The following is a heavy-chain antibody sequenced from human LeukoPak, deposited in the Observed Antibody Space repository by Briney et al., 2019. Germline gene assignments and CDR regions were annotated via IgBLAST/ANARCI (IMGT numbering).Heavy chain of an antibody. V-gene: IGHV4-34*01. Sequence: PSETLSLTCAVYGASFSTKYWIWIRQPPGKGLEWIGEINHSGTITYKPPLKSRLTISADTSKNHFSLKLSSVTAADTAVYYCARYCGSENYWGQGTLVTVSS. CDR1: GASFSTKY. CDR3: ARYCGSENY. CDR2: INHSGTI. D-gene: IGHD3-10*01. J-gene: IGHJ4*02.